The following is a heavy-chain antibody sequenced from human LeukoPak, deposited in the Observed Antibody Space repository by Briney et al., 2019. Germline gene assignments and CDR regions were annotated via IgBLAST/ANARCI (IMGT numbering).Heavy chain of an antibody. V-gene: IGHV1-69*13. CDR2: IIPIFGTA. Sequence: SVKVSCKASGGTFSGYAISWVRQAPGQGLEWMGGIIPIFGTANYAQKFQGRVTITADESTSTAYMELSSLRSEDTAVYYCARLSGNVVVPAAIRDYWGQGTLVTVSS. CDR1: GGTFSGYA. J-gene: IGHJ4*02. D-gene: IGHD2-2*01. CDR3: ARLSGNVVVPAAIRDY.